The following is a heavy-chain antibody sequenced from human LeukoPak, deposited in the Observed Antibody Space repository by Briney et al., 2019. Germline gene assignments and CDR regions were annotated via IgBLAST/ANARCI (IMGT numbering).Heavy chain of an antibody. Sequence: SETLSLTCAVYVGSFSGYYWSWIRQPPGKGLEWIGEINHSGSTNYNPSLKSRVTISVDTSQNQFSLKLTSVTAADSAVYFCAKSGGDTDYFDYWGQGTLVTVSS. CDR1: VGSFSGYY. V-gene: IGHV4-34*01. J-gene: IGHJ4*02. CDR2: INHSGST. CDR3: AKSGGDTDYFDY. D-gene: IGHD4-17*01.